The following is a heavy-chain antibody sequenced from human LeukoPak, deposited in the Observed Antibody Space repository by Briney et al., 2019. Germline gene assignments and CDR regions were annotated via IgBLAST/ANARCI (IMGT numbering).Heavy chain of an antibody. J-gene: IGHJ3*02. CDR3: ASPSKMVISRGGFDI. CDR1: GGSSSDTTYY. D-gene: IGHD3-22*01. V-gene: IGHV4-39*01. Sequence: SETLSLTCTVSGGSSSDTTYYWAWIRQPPGKGLEWIGSIYFSETKYNPSLKTRIIISGDTSRNQFSLKLSSVTAADTAVYYCASPSKMVISRGGFDIWGRGTMVTVSA. CDR2: IYFSET.